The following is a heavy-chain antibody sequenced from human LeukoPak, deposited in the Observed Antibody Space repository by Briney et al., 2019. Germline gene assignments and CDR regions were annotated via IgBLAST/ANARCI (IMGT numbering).Heavy chain of an antibody. CDR3: ARGPVVVVPAAPRGLGAFDI. D-gene: IGHD2-2*01. Sequence: SVKVSFKASGGTFSSYAISWVRQAPGQGLEWMGGIIPIFGTANYAQKFQGRVTITADESTSTAYMELSSLRSEDTAVYYCARGPVVVVPAAPRGLGAFDIWGQGTMVTVSS. J-gene: IGHJ3*02. CDR2: IIPIFGTA. V-gene: IGHV1-69*13. CDR1: GGTFSSYA.